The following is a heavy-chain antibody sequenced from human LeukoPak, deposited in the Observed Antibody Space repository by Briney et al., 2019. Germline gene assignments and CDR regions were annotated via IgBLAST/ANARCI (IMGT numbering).Heavy chain of an antibody. Sequence: GGSLRLSCAASGFTFSSYGMHWVRQAPGKGLEWVAFIRYDGSNKYYADSVKGRFTISRDNSKNTLYLQMNSLGAEDTAVYYCAKDLLIAARLSNNWFDPWGQGTLVTVSS. CDR3: AKDLLIAARLSNNWFDP. CDR2: IRYDGSNK. J-gene: IGHJ5*02. CDR1: GFTFSSYG. D-gene: IGHD6-6*01. V-gene: IGHV3-30*02.